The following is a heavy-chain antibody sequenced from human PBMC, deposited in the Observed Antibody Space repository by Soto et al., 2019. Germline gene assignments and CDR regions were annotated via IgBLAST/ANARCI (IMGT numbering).Heavy chain of an antibody. Sequence: GGSLRLSCAASGFTFSSYGMHWVRQAPGKGLEWVAVISYDGSNKYYADSVKGRFTISRDNSKNTLYLQMNSLRAEDTAVYYCAKEFLGYEDYYYYYGMDVWGQGTTVTVSS. CDR1: GFTFSSYG. CDR3: AKEFLGYEDYYYYYGMDV. J-gene: IGHJ6*02. V-gene: IGHV3-30*18. CDR2: ISYDGSNK. D-gene: IGHD5-12*01.